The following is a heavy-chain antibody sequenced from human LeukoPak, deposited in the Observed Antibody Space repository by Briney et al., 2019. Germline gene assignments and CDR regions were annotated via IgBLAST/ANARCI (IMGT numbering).Heavy chain of an antibody. V-gene: IGHV4-30-4*01. CDR1: GGSISSGDYY. D-gene: IGHD3-10*01. CDR3: ATGNPMVRGWNWFDP. Sequence: PSQTLSLTCTVSGGSISSGDYYRSWIRQPPGKGLEWIGYIYYSGSTYYNPSLKSRVTISVDTSKNQFSLKLSSVTAADTAVYYCATGNPMVRGWNWFDPWGQGTLVTVSS. CDR2: IYYSGST. J-gene: IGHJ5*02.